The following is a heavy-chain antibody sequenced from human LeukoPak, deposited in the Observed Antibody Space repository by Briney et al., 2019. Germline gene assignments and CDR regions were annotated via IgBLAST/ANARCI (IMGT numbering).Heavy chain of an antibody. D-gene: IGHD5-12*01. CDR3: AKRKYSGYDSPYDY. V-gene: IGHV3-23*01. Sequence: GGSLRLSCAASGLTFSSFGMSWVRQAPGKGLEWVSSITGSGGSTYYADSVKGRFTISRDNSKNTLYLQMNSLRAEGRAVYYCAKRKYSGYDSPYDYWGQGILVTVSS. CDR1: GLTFSSFG. CDR2: ITGSGGST. J-gene: IGHJ4*02.